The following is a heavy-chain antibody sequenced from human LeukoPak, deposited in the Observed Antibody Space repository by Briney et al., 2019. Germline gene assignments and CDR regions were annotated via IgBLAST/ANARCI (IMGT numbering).Heavy chain of an antibody. D-gene: IGHD4-17*01. CDR3: ARDPNGDYIGAFWFDP. CDR2: IRGSGDGT. Sequence: GGSLRLSCAASGFAFSNYAMMWVRQAPGKGLEWVSAIRGSGDGTHYADSVKGRFTISRDNSKNTLFLQMNSLRADDTAIYYCARDPNGDYIGAFWFDPWGQGTLVSVSS. CDR1: GFAFSNYA. V-gene: IGHV3-23*01. J-gene: IGHJ5*02.